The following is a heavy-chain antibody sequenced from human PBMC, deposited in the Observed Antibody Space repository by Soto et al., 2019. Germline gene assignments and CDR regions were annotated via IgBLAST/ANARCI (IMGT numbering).Heavy chain of an antibody. D-gene: IGHD3-16*01. CDR2: IYYSGST. J-gene: IGHJ5*02. CDR1: GGSISSYY. V-gene: IGHV4-59*01. CDR3: ARANGGGGWFDP. Sequence: QVQLQESGPGLVKPSETLSLTCTVSGGSISSYYWSWIRQPPGKGLEWIGYIYYSGSTNYNPSLKSRVTISVDPSKNQFSLKLSSVTAADTAVYYCARANGGGGWFDPWGQGTLVTVSS.